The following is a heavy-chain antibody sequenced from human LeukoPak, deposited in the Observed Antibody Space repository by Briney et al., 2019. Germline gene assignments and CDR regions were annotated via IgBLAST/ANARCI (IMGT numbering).Heavy chain of an antibody. CDR2: IVPILGTA. V-gene: IGHV1-69*01. Sequence: MGGIVPILGTANYAQKFQGRVTITADDSTGTAYMELTSLRSADTAVYYCARSQGYSYGSSYWGQGTLVTVSS. D-gene: IGHD5-18*01. CDR3: ARSQGYSYGSSY. J-gene: IGHJ4*02.